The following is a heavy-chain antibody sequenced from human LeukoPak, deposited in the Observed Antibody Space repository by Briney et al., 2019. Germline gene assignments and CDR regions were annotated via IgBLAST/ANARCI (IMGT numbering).Heavy chain of an antibody. Sequence: GGSLRLSCTASGFSFSDYYMSWVRQAPGKGLEWVANIKQDGSEKYYVDSVKGRFTISRDNAKNSLYLQMNSLRAEDTAVYYCARDLSSVGATEIDYWGQGTLVTVSS. J-gene: IGHJ4*02. V-gene: IGHV3-7*01. D-gene: IGHD1-26*01. CDR3: ARDLSSVGATEIDY. CDR1: GFSFSDYY. CDR2: IKQDGSEK.